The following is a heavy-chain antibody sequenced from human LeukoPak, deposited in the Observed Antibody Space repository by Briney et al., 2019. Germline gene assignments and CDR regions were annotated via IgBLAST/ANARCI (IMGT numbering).Heavy chain of an antibody. CDR3: ARDMAGYSYGHYDY. Sequence: SETLSLTCAVYDGSFSDNYWSWVRQSPGKGLEWIGEIYHTGNTNYNPSLKSRVTISVDKSKNHFSLRLTSVTAADTAVYYCARDMAGYSYGHYDYWGQGTLVTVSS. J-gene: IGHJ4*02. D-gene: IGHD5-18*01. CDR1: DGSFSDNY. CDR2: IYHTGNT. V-gene: IGHV4-34*01.